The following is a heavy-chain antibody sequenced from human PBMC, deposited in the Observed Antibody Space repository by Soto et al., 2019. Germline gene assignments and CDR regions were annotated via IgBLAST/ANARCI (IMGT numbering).Heavy chain of an antibody. CDR2: ISSSGDST. CDR1: GFTFSAYA. D-gene: IGHD6-13*01. V-gene: IGHV3-23*01. CDR3: PVGIYYYGWDG. J-gene: IGHJ6*02. Sequence: EVHLLESGGGLVQPGGSLRLSCAASGFTFSAYAMIWVRQVPGKGLEWVSTISSSGDSTYYADSVKGRFTISRDNSKNTLYLQMNTLRAEERVRYFCPVGIYYYGWDGWGQGTTVTVSS.